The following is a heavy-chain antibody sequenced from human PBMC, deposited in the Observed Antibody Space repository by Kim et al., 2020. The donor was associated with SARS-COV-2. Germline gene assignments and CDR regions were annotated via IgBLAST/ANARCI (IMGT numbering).Heavy chain of an antibody. V-gene: IGHV1-2*05. Sequence: QVQGRVTMTRDTSISTAYMELSRLRSDDTVVYYCARASCSGGSCYYFDYWGQGTLVTVSS. D-gene: IGHD2-15*01. J-gene: IGHJ4*02. CDR3: ARASCSGGSCYYFDY.